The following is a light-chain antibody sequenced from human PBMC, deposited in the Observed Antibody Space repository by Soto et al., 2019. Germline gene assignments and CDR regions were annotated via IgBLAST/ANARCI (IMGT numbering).Light chain of an antibody. CDR3: SLFTTNSTFV. J-gene: IGLJ1*01. CDR2: EVR. Sequence: QSALTQPPSVSGSPGQSVTISCTGTSSDVGRYNRVSWYQQPPGTAPKLLIYEVRNRPSGVPDRFSGSRSANTASLTISGLQAEDEADYYCSLFTTNSTFVFGAGTKGTVL. V-gene: IGLV2-18*01. CDR1: SSDVGRYNR.